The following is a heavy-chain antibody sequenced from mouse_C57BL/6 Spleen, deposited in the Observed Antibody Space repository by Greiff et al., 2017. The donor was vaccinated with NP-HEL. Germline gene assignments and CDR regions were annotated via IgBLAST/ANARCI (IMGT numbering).Heavy chain of an antibody. CDR3: ARDDCYYEAY. Sequence: QVQLKQSGAELVKPGASVKISCKASGYAFSSYWMNWVKQRPGKGLEWIGQIYPGDGDTNYNGKFKGKATLTADKSSSTADMQLSSLTSEDSAVYFCARDDCYYEAYWGQGTLVTVSA. CDR1: GYAFSSYW. D-gene: IGHD2-3*01. J-gene: IGHJ3*01. CDR2: IYPGDGDT. V-gene: IGHV1-80*01.